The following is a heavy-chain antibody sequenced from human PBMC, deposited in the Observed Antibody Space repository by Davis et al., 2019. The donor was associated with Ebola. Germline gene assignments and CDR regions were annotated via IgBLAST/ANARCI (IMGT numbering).Heavy chain of an antibody. D-gene: IGHD3-3*01. CDR3: ARAPYYDFWSATLDY. V-gene: IGHV3-48*03. CDR2: ISSSGSTI. CDR1: GFTFSSYE. J-gene: IGHJ4*02. Sequence: GESLKISCAASGFTFSSYEMNWVRQAPGKGLEWVSYISSSGSTIYYTDSVKGRFTISRDNAKNSLYLQMNSLRAEDTAVYYCARAPYYDFWSATLDYWGQGTLVTVSS.